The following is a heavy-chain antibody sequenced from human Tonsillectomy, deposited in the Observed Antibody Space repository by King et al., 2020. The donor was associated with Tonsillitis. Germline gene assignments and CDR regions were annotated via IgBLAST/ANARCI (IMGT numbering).Heavy chain of an antibody. Sequence: VQLVESGGGLVQPGGSLRLSCAASGFTVSSNYMSWVRQAPGKGLEWVSVIYSGGSTYYADSVKGRFSISRDNSKNTLYLQMNSLRAEDTAVYYCAKQGNGWFINHWGPGTLGTVS. V-gene: IGHV3-66*04. D-gene: IGHD6-19*01. J-gene: IGHJ5*02. CDR3: AKQGNGWFINH. CDR1: GFTVSSNY. CDR2: IYSGGST.